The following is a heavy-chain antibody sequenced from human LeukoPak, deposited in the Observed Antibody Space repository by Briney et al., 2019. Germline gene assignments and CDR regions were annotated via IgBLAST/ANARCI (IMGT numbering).Heavy chain of an antibody. Sequence: GGSLRLSCAASGFTFSSYGMDWVRQAPGKGLEWVAVISYDGSNKYYADSVKGRFTISRDNSKNTLYLQMNSLRAEDTAVYYCANGGTFDYWGQGTLVTVSS. CDR2: ISYDGSNK. CDR1: GFTFSSYG. J-gene: IGHJ4*02. CDR3: ANGGTFDY. D-gene: IGHD3-16*01. V-gene: IGHV3-30*18.